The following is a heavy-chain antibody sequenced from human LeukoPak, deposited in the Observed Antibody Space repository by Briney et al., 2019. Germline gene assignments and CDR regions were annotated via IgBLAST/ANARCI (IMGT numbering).Heavy chain of an antibody. Sequence: SETLSLTCTVSGGSISSYSWSWIRQPPGKGLEWVGLISYTGNTNYNSSLKSRVAISVDTSKNQFSLKLSSVTAADTAVYYCARIEMATNWYFDLWGRGTLVTVSS. CDR3: ARIEMATNWYFDL. V-gene: IGHV4-59*08. J-gene: IGHJ2*01. D-gene: IGHD5-24*01. CDR2: ISYTGNT. CDR1: GGSISSYS.